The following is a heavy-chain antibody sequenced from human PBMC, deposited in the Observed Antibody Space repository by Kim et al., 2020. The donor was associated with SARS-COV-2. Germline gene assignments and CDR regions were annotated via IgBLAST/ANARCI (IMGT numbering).Heavy chain of an antibody. CDR2: IKEDGSEK. D-gene: IGHD2-15*01. V-gene: IGHV3-7*03. Sequence: GGSLRLSCAASGFTFSTYWMAWVRQAPEKGLEWVANIKEDGSEKYYVDSVRGRFTICRDNTKNALYLQMNSLRAEDTAIYYCVREPRGSPYSRWGKGTPVTVSS. J-gene: IGHJ4*02. CDR3: VREPRGSPYSR. CDR1: GFTFSTYW.